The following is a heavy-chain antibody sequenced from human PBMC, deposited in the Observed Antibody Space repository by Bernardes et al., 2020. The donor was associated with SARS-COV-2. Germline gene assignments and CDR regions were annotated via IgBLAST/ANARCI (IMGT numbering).Heavy chain of an antibody. CDR3: ARSDYGDYYFDY. J-gene: IGHJ4*02. Sequence: SETLSLTCTVSGDSFSTYYWTWIRQPPGQGLEWIGYIYYSGSTNYNPSLKSRLTISMDTSKNQFSLKMSSVTSADTAVYYCARSDYGDYYFDYWGQGTLVTVSS. D-gene: IGHD4-17*01. CDR1: GDSFSTYY. CDR2: IYYSGST. V-gene: IGHV4-59*01.